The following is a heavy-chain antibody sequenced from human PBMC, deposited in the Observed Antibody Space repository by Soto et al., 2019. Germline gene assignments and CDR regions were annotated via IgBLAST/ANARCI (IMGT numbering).Heavy chain of an antibody. J-gene: IGHJ6*02. CDR2: ISAYNGNT. D-gene: IGHD2-8*01. Sequence: ASVKVSCKASGYTFTSYGISWVRQAPGQGLEWMGWISAYNGNTNYAQKLQGRVTMTTDTSTSTAYMELRSLRSDDTAVYYCARGVRYCTNGVSYPYYYYGIDVWGQGTTVTVYS. CDR3: ARGVRYCTNGVSYPYYYYGIDV. V-gene: IGHV1-18*01. CDR1: GYTFTSYG.